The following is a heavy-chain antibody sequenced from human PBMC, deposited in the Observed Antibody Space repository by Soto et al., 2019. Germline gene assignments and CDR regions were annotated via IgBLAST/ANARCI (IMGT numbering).Heavy chain of an antibody. CDR3: ARTSSSWDYGMDV. J-gene: IGHJ6*02. CDR1: GFTFSSYA. D-gene: IGHD6-13*01. V-gene: IGHV3-30-3*01. CDR2: ISYDGSNK. Sequence: HPGGSLILSCAASGFTFSSYAMHWVRQAPGKGLEWVAVISYDGSNKYYADSVKGRFTISRDNSKNTLYLQMNSLRAEDTAVYYCARTSSSWDYGMDVWGQGTTVTVSS.